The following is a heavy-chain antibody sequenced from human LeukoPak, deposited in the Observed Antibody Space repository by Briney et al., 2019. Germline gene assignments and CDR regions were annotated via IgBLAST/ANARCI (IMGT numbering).Heavy chain of an antibody. CDR3: AKDNYDYGDYDGGDY. CDR1: GFTFSSYG. Sequence: GGSLRLSCVASGFTFSSYGMRWVRQPPGKGLEWVAFIRYDGSNKYYADSVKGRCTISRDNSRDTLHLQMNSLRAEDTAVYYCAKDNYDYGDYDGGDYWGQGTLVTVSS. J-gene: IGHJ4*02. D-gene: IGHD4-17*01. V-gene: IGHV3-30*02. CDR2: IRYDGSNK.